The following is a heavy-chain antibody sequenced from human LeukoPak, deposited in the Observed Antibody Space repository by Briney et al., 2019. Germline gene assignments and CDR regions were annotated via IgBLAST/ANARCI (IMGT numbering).Heavy chain of an antibody. J-gene: IGHJ6*03. CDR1: GFTFSSYW. D-gene: IGHD5-24*01. CDR2: IRYDGSNK. CDR3: AKAGRRLESYYYYMDV. Sequence: GRSLRLSCAASGFTFSSYWMSWVRQAPGKGLEWVAFIRYDGSNKYYADSVKGRFTISRDNSKNTLYLQMNSLRAEDTAVYYCAKAGRRLESYYYYMDVWGKGTTVTISS. V-gene: IGHV3-30*02.